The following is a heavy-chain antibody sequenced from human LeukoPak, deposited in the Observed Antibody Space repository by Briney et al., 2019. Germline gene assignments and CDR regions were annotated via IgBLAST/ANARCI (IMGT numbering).Heavy chain of an antibody. CDR1: GGTFSSYA. CDR2: IIPIFGTA. J-gene: IGHJ4*02. D-gene: IGHD2-2*01. CDR3: ARVVVPAATYDY. V-gene: IGHV1-69*13. Sequence: ASVKVSCKASGGTFSSYAISWVRQAPGQGLEWMGGIIPIFGTANYAQKFQGRVTITADESTSTAYMELSSLRSEDTAVYYCARVVVPAATYDYWGQGTLVTVSS.